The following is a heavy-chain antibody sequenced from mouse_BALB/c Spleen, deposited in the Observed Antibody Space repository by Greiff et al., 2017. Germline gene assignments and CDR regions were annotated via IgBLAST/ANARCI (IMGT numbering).Heavy chain of an antibody. Sequence: VQLQQSGPQLVRPGASVKISCKASGYSFTSYWMHWVKQRPGQGLEWIGMIDPSDSETRLNQKFKDKATLTVDKSSSTAYMQLSSPTSEDSAVYYCARQGVYPSFAYWGQGTLVTVSA. CDR2: IDPSDSET. V-gene: IGHV1S126*01. D-gene: IGHD2-1*01. CDR1: GYSFTSYW. CDR3: ARQGVYPSFAY. J-gene: IGHJ3*01.